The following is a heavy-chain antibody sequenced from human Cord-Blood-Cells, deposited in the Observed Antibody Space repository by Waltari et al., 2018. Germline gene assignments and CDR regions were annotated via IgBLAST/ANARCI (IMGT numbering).Heavy chain of an antibody. CDR3: ARIRVYDFWSGYQPYYFDY. Sequence: QVTLKESGPVLVKPTETLTLTCTVSGFSLSNARMGVSWIRQPPGKALEWLAHIFSNDEKSYSTSLKSRLTISKDTSKSQVVLTMTNMDPVDTATYYCARIRVYDFWSGYQPYYFDYWGQGTLVTVSS. D-gene: IGHD3-3*01. CDR2: IFSNDEK. CDR1: GFSLSNARMG. J-gene: IGHJ4*02. V-gene: IGHV2-26*01.